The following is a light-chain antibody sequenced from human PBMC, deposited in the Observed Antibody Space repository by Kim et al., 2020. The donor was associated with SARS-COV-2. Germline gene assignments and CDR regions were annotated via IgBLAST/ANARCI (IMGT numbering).Light chain of an antibody. J-gene: IGLJ2*01. Sequence: VVLGQTVRITGQGDRLRSYYATWYQQKPGQAPILVIYGKNKRPSGIPDRFSGSSSGNTASLTITGTQAGDEADYYCNSRDSNDNVVFGGGTKLTVL. CDR3: NSRDSNDNVV. V-gene: IGLV3-19*01. CDR1: RLRSYY. CDR2: GKN.